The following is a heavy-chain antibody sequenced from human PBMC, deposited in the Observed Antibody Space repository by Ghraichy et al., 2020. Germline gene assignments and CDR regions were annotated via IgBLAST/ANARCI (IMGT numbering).Heavy chain of an antibody. J-gene: IGHJ6*02. D-gene: IGHD3-10*01. CDR3: ARDYGSGSYYNAGYYGMDV. V-gene: IGHV1-69*13. Sequence: SVKVSCKASGGTFSSYAISWVRQAPGQGLEWMGGIIPIFGTANYAQKFQGRVTITADESTSTAYMELSSLRSEDTAVYYCARDYGSGSYYNAGYYGMDVWGQGTTVTVSS. CDR1: GGTFSSYA. CDR2: IIPIFGTA.